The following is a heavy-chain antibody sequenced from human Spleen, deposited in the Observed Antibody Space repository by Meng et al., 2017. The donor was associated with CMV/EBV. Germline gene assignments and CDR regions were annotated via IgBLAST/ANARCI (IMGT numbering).Heavy chain of an antibody. CDR2: IYSGGSS. Sequence: SCAASGFTVSDHYMNWVRQAPGKGLEWVSVIYSGGSSDYADSVKGRFTISRDNSKNTLYLQMSSLRAEDSAIYYCARDLWELVGVEYYYYGMDVWGQGTTVTVSS. D-gene: IGHD3-16*01. V-gene: IGHV3-53*01. J-gene: IGHJ6*02. CDR3: ARDLWELVGVEYYYYGMDV. CDR1: GFTVSDHY.